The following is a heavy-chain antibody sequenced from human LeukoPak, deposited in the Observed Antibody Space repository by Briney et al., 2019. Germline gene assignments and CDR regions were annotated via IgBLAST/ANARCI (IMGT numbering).Heavy chain of an antibody. D-gene: IGHD3-22*01. Sequence: GGSLRLSCAASGFTFDDYAMHWVRQAPGKGLEWVSGISWNSGSIGYADSVKGRFTISRDNAKSSLYLQMNSLRAEDTALYYCAKDAGYYYDSSELDYWGQGTLVTVSS. V-gene: IGHV3-9*01. CDR3: AKDAGYYYDSSELDY. CDR1: GFTFDDYA. CDR2: ISWNSGSI. J-gene: IGHJ4*02.